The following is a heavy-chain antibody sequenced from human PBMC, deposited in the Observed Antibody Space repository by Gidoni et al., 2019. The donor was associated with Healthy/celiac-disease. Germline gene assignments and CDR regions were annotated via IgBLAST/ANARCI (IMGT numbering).Heavy chain of an antibody. V-gene: IGHV1-69*04. CDR2: IIPILGIA. CDR1: GGTFSSYA. D-gene: IGHD2-2*01. J-gene: IGHJ5*02. Sequence: QVQLVQSGAEVKKPGSSVKVSCKASGGTFSSYAISWVRQAPGQGLEWMGRIIPILGIANYAQKFQGRVTITADKSTSTAYMELSSLRSEDTAVYYCARDYGIVVVPAAIRIFNWFDPWGQGTLVTVSS. CDR3: ARDYGIVVVPAAIRIFNWFDP.